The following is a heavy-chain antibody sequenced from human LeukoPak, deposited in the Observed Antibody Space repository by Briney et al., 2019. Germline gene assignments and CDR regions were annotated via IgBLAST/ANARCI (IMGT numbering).Heavy chain of an antibody. CDR3: AKDPNYDFWSGYLDY. D-gene: IGHD3-3*01. V-gene: IGHV3-23*01. CDR1: GFTFSNYA. J-gene: IGHJ4*02. CDR2: ISGSGGST. Sequence: GGSLRLSXAASGFTFSNYAMSWVRLAPGKGLEWVSAISGSGGSTYYADSVKGRFTISRDNSKNTLYLQMNSLRSEDTAIYYCAKDPNYDFWSGYLDYWGQGTLVTVSS.